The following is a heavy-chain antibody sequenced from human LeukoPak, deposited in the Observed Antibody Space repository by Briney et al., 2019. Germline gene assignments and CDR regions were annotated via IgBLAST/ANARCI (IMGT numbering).Heavy chain of an antibody. Sequence: GSLRLSCAASGFTFNSYWMSWVRQAPGKGLEWVSSISSSSSYIYYADSVKGRFTISRDNSKNTLYLQMNSLRAEDTAVYYCAKDQARGLYGSGGDIWGQGTMVTVSS. J-gene: IGHJ3*02. CDR1: GFTFNSYW. CDR3: AKDQARGLYGSGGDI. D-gene: IGHD3-10*01. V-gene: IGHV3-21*04. CDR2: ISSSSSYI.